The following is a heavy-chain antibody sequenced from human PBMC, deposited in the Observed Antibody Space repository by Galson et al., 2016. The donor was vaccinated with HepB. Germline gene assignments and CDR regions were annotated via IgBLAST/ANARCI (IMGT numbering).Heavy chain of an antibody. Sequence: SLRLSCAASGFTFNTYAMGWVRQTPGKGLEWVSGISDGGHYTYFADSVKGRFMISRDNSKNTVNLLMNSPRVEDTAVYYCVKGSAPYYTNHICYDFDSWGVGTLVIVSS. J-gene: IGHJ4*02. V-gene: IGHV3-23*01. CDR2: ISDGGHYT. CDR3: VKGSAPYYTNHICYDFDS. CDR1: GFTFNTYA. D-gene: IGHD2-8*01.